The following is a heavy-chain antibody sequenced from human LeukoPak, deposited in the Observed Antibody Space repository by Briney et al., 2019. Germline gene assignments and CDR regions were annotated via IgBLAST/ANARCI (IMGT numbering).Heavy chain of an antibody. CDR2: IYHSGST. Sequence: PSETLSLTCAVSGVSISSGGDSWSWIRQPPGKGLEWIGYIYHSGSTYYNPSLKIRFTISVDRSKNQFSLKLSSVTAADTPVYSCASRITGTTVDYWGQGTLVTVSS. D-gene: IGHD1-7*01. CDR1: GVSISSGGDS. J-gene: IGHJ4*02. CDR3: ASRITGTTVDY. V-gene: IGHV4-30-2*01.